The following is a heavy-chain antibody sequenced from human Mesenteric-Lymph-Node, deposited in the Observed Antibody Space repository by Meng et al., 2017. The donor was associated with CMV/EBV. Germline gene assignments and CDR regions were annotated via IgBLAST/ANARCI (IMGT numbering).Heavy chain of an antibody. J-gene: IGHJ4*02. Sequence: CKASGGTFSSYTIRWVRQAPGQGLEWMGRIIPILGIANYAQKFQGRVTITADKSTSTAYMELSSLRSEDTAVYYCARGVGATYFDYWGQGTLVTVSS. V-gene: IGHV1-69*02. CDR3: ARGVGATYFDY. CDR1: GGTFSSYT. D-gene: IGHD1-26*01. CDR2: IIPILGIA.